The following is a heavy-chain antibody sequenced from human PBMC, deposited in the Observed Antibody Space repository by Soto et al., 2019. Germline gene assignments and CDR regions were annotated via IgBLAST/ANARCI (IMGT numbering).Heavy chain of an antibody. V-gene: IGHV3-23*01. Sequence: GGSLRLSCAASGFTFSSYAMSWVRQAPGKGPEWVSAISRSGDSTYYADSVKGRFTVSRDNSKNTLYLQMNSLRAEDTAVYYCAKHMGYCSSSNCYPFDYWGQGTLVTVSS. J-gene: IGHJ4*02. CDR3: AKHMGYCSSSNCYPFDY. CDR2: ISRSGDST. CDR1: GFTFSSYA. D-gene: IGHD2-2*01.